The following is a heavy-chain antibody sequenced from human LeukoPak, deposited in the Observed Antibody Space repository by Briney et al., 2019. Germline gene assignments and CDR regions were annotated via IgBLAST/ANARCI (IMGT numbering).Heavy chain of an antibody. CDR3: ARGGTAILRDAFDI. CDR2: INPNSGGT. Sequence: ASVKVSCKASGYTFTGYYMHWVRQSPGQGPEWMGWINPNSGGTNYAQKFQGRVTMTRDTSISTAYMELSRLRSDDTAVYYCARGGTAILRDAFDIWGQGTMVTVSS. D-gene: IGHD2-21*02. V-gene: IGHV1-2*02. J-gene: IGHJ3*02. CDR1: GYTFTGYY.